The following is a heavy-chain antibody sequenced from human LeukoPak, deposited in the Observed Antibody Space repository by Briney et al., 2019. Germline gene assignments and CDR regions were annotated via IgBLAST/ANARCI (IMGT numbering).Heavy chain of an antibody. D-gene: IGHD1-26*01. CDR1: GGSISSYY. Sequence: SETLSLTCSVSGGSISSYYWSWIRQPPGKGLEWIGYIYYSGSTNYNPSLYSRVTISVDTSKNQFSLKLSSVTAADTAVYYCARRNYSGSYYVIDYWGQGTLVTVSS. CDR2: IYYSGST. CDR3: ARRNYSGSYYVIDY. V-gene: IGHV4-59*01. J-gene: IGHJ4*02.